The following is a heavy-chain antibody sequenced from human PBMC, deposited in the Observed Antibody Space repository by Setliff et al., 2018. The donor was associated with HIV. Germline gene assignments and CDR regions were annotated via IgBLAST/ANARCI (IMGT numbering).Heavy chain of an antibody. CDR3: ASRVYYYDSNNFLREEGFDP. V-gene: IGHV4-39*01. Sequence: ETLSLTCTVSGGSASNSRYYWAWIRQLPGKGLEYIGSIYYNEKTYYSPSLKSRVTISIDTSKNQFSLNLTSVTAADSAVYYCASRVYYYDSNNFLREEGFDPWGQGTLVTVS. D-gene: IGHD3-22*01. CDR2: IYYNEKT. J-gene: IGHJ5*02. CDR1: GGSASNSRYY.